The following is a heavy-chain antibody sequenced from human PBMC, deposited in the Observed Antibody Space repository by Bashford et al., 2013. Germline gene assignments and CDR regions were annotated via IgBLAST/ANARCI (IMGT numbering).Heavy chain of an antibody. Sequence: WVRQAPGQGPEWMGWINSNDGRTIYAQKFQGRVTMTRDTSISTVYLQMNSLRAEDTAMYYCARSSITAVGPCYWGQGTLVTVSS. CDR3: ARSSITAVGPCY. CDR2: INSNDGRT. D-gene: IGHD6-13*01. J-gene: IGHJ4*02. V-gene: IGHV1-2*02.